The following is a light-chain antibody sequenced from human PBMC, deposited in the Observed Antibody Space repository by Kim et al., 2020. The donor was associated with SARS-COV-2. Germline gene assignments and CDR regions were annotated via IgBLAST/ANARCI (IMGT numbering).Light chain of an antibody. CDR2: GKN. Sequence: VALVQTVRITCQGDSHRSYYATWYQQKPGQAPIVVIYGKNNRPSGIPDRFSGSSSGNTASLTITGTQAGDEADYYCNSRDSNDNVVFGGGTKLTVL. J-gene: IGLJ2*01. CDR3: NSRDSNDNVV. V-gene: IGLV3-19*01. CDR1: SHRSYY.